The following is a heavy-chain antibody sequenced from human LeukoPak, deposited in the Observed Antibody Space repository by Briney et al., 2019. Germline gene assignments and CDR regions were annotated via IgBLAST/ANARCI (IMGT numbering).Heavy chain of an antibody. D-gene: IGHD3-22*01. J-gene: IGHJ4*02. V-gene: IGHV1-18*01. CDR2: ISAYNGNT. CDR3: ARSFYDSSGPQLDY. CDR1: GYTFTSYG. Sequence: ASVKVSCKASGYTFTSYGISWVRQAPGQGLEWMGWISAYNGNTNYAQKLQGRVTMTTDTSTSTAYVELRSLRSDDTAVYYCARSFYDSSGPQLDYWGQGTLATVSS.